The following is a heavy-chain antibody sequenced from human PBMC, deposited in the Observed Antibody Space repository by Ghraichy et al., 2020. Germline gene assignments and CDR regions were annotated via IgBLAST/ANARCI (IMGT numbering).Heavy chain of an antibody. CDR3: AREKLRLRSTDY. D-gene: IGHD6-25*01. Sequence: GESLRLSCAASGFTFSTYWMHWVRQAPGKGLVWVSRINTDGSSTNYADSVKGRFTISRDNAKNTLYLEMNSLRAEDTAVYYCAREKLRLRSTDYWGQGILVTVSS. CDR2: INTDGSST. CDR1: GFTFSTYW. V-gene: IGHV3-74*01. J-gene: IGHJ4*02.